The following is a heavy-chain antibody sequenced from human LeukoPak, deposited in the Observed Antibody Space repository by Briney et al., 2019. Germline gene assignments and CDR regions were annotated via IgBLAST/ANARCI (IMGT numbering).Heavy chain of an antibody. J-gene: IGHJ3*02. CDR2: ISSSSTI. CDR3: AREDTAMVGGAFDI. V-gene: IGHV3-48*04. CDR1: GFTFSSYS. D-gene: IGHD5-18*01. Sequence: PGGSLRLSCAASGFTFSSYSMNWVRQAPGKGLEWVSYISSSSTIYYADSVKGRFTISRDNAKNSLYLQMNSLRAEDTAVYYCAREDTAMVGGAFDIWGQGTMVTVSS.